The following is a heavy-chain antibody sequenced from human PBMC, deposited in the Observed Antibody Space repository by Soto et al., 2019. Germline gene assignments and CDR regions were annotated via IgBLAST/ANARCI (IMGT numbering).Heavy chain of an antibody. Sequence: QVQLVQSGAEVKKPGSSVKVSCKASGGTFSSYTISWVRQAPGQGLEWMGRIIPILGIANYAQKFQGRVTITADKSTSSAYMELSSLRSEDTAVYYCARDPYGDYDPPVDYYYGMDVWGQGTTVTVSS. J-gene: IGHJ6*02. CDR3: ARDPYGDYDPPVDYYYGMDV. CDR2: IIPILGIA. D-gene: IGHD4-17*01. V-gene: IGHV1-69*08. CDR1: GGTFSSYT.